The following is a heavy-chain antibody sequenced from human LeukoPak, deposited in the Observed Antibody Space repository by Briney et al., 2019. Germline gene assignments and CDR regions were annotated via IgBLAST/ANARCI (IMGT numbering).Heavy chain of an antibody. D-gene: IGHD2-21*01. CDR3: ARCTGVVRGLDC. CDR1: GASISNYY. Sequence: SETLSLTCTVSGASISNYYWNWIRQPPGKGPEWIGYIYYTGSANYNPSLKSRVTISGDTSKNQFSLNLTSVTAADTAVYYCARCTGVVRGLDCWGQGTLVTVSS. V-gene: IGHV4-59*01. CDR2: IYYTGSA. J-gene: IGHJ4*02.